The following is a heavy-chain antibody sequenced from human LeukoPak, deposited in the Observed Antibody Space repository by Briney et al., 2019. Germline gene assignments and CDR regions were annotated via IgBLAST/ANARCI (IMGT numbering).Heavy chain of an antibody. CDR2: IYYSGST. CDR3: ARGKSKFDY. V-gene: IGHV4-39*01. Sequence: PSETLSLTCTVSGGSISSTNYYWVWIRQPPGKGLDWIGSIYYSGSTYYNPSLKSRVTISVDTSKNQFSLKLSSVTAADTAVYYCARGKSKFDYWGQGTPVTVSS. J-gene: IGHJ4*02. CDR1: GGSISSTNYY.